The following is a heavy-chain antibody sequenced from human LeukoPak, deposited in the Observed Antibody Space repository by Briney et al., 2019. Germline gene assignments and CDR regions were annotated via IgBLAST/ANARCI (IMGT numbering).Heavy chain of an antibody. Sequence: GGSLRLSCAVSGFTLSEHAMSWVRQAPGEGLEWVSGIIDVGDTYYADSVKGRFTISRDSSKNTLYLQMNSLRAEDTAVYYCAKGGVWFGDRGHWGQGTLVTVSS. CDR1: GFTLSEHA. V-gene: IGHV3-23*01. J-gene: IGHJ4*02. CDR2: IIDVGDT. CDR3: AKGGVWFGDRGH. D-gene: IGHD3-10*01.